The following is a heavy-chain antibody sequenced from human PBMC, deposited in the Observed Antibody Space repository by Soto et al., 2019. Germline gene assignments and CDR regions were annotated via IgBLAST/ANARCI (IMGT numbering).Heavy chain of an antibody. Sequence: GAAVKVSCKASGCTFTNYGITWVRQAPGQGLEWMGWITASNGNANYAREIQGRLTLTRDTSTNTASMELRSLRSDDTAVYYCARGASCSSTSCYDNFHYGLAVWGQGTTVTVSS. CDR2: ITASNGNA. CDR1: GCTFTNYG. J-gene: IGHJ6*01. D-gene: IGHD2-2*01. CDR3: ARGASCSSTSCYDNFHYGLAV. V-gene: IGHV1-18*01.